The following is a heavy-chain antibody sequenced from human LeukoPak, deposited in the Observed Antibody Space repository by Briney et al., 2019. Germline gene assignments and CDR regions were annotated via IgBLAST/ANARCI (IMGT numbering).Heavy chain of an antibody. CDR3: ARDYDSSGYYYANS. Sequence: ASVKVSCKASGYTFTGYYMHWVRQAPGQGLEWMGRIDPNSGGTSYAQKFQGRVTMTRDTSISAAYMELSSLRSDDTAVYYCARDYDSSGYYYANSWGQGTLVTVSS. D-gene: IGHD3-22*01. CDR2: IDPNSGGT. V-gene: IGHV1-2*06. J-gene: IGHJ4*02. CDR1: GYTFTGYY.